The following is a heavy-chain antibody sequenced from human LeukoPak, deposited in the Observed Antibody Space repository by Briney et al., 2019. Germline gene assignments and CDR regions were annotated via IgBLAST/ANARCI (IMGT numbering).Heavy chain of an antibody. CDR1: GFTFSSYS. D-gene: IGHD3-9*01. CDR2: ISGSSSYI. Sequence: GGSLRLSCAASGFTFSSYSMNWVRQAPGKGLEWVSSISGSSSYIYYADSVKGRFTISRDNAKNSLYLQMNSLRAEDTAVYYCARTYYDILTGSKDAFDIWGQGTMVAVSS. V-gene: IGHV3-21*01. CDR3: ARTYYDILTGSKDAFDI. J-gene: IGHJ3*02.